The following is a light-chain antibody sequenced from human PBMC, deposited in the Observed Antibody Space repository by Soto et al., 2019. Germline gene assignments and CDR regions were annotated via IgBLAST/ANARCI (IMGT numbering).Light chain of an antibody. J-gene: IGLJ1*01. Sequence: QSAVTQPPSVSGSPGQSVTISCTGTSSDVGNYNRVSWYQQPPGTAPKLMIYEVSNRPSGVPDRFSGSKSGNTASLTVSGLQAEDEADYYCGSYTSSSTFVFGTGTKVTVL. CDR2: EVS. CDR3: GSYTSSSTFV. V-gene: IGLV2-18*02. CDR1: SSDVGNYNR.